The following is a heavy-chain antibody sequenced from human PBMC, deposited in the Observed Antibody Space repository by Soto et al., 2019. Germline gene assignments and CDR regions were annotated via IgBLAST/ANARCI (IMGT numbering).Heavy chain of an antibody. CDR3: AKYYMVTRSPFDY. V-gene: IGHV3-23*01. D-gene: IGHD5-18*01. J-gene: IGHJ4*02. CDR2: ITSTGDRA. Sequence: GGSLRLSCAASGFTFSSYAMSWVRQAPGKGLEWVSSITSTGDRAYYADSVKGRFTVSRDNSKNTLYLQMNSLRAEDTAVYYCAKYYMVTRSPFDYWGQGTLVTVSS. CDR1: GFTFSSYA.